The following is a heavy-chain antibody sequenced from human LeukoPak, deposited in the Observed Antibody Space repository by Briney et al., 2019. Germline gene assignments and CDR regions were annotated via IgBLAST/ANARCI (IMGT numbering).Heavy chain of an antibody. J-gene: IGHJ4*02. Sequence: ASVKVSCKASGYTFTGYYMHWVRQAPGQGLEWVGWINPNSGGTNYAQKFRGRVTMTRDTSTSTVYMELSSLRSEDTAVYYCARDKSKGFWSPIDYWGQGTLVTVSS. CDR2: INPNSGGT. D-gene: IGHD3-3*01. CDR3: ARDKSKGFWSPIDY. V-gene: IGHV1-2*02. CDR1: GYTFTGYY.